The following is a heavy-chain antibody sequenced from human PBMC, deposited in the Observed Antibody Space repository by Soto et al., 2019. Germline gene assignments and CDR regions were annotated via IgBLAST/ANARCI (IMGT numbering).Heavy chain of an antibody. CDR2: ISSSSSYI. V-gene: IGHV3-21*01. CDR1: GFTFSSYS. Sequence: GGSLRLSCAASGFTFSSYSMNWVRQAPGKGLEWVSSISSSSSYIYYADSVKGRFTISRDNAKNSLYLQMNSLRAEDTAVYYCARDRVAAGPVRQFDPWGQGTLVTVSS. J-gene: IGHJ5*02. CDR3: ARDRVAAGPVRQFDP. D-gene: IGHD6-13*01.